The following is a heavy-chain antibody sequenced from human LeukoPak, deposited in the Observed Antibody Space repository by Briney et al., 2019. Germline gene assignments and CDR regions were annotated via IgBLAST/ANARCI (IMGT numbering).Heavy chain of an antibody. CDR1: GFTVSSNY. V-gene: IGHV3-53*04. CDR2: IYSGGST. CDR3: ARKGPAQNFDY. Sequence: PGGSLRLSCAASGFTVSSNYMSWVRQAPGKGLEWVSVIYSGGSTYYADSVKGQFTISRHNSKNTLYLQMNSLRAEDTAVYYCARKGPAQNFDYWGQGTLVTVSS. J-gene: IGHJ4*02.